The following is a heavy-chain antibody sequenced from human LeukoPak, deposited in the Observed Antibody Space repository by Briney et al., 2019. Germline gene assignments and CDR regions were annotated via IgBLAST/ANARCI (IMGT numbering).Heavy chain of an antibody. D-gene: IGHD2-2*01. J-gene: IGHJ5*02. CDR3: ARVNMDCSSTSCYFWFDH. V-gene: IGHV4-4*07. CDR2: IYTSGST. CDR1: GGSISSYY. Sequence: PSETLSLTCTVSGGSISSYYWSWIRQPAGKGLEWIGRIYTSGSTNYNPSLKSRVTMSVDTSKNQFSLKLSSVTAADTAVYYCARVNMDCSSTSCYFWFDHWGQGTLVTVSS.